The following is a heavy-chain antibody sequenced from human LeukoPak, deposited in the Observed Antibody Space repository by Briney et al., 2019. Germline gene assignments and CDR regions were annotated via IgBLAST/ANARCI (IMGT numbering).Heavy chain of an antibody. Sequence: GASVKVSCKASGYTFTSYYIHWVRQAPGQGLEWMGIINPSTGGTSYAQKFQGRGTMTRDTSTSTVYMELSSLRSEDTAVYYCARDRGIVGTTWGWYFDLWGRGTLVTVSS. CDR3: ARDRGIVGTTWGWYFDL. CDR2: INPSTGGT. CDR1: GYTFTSYY. J-gene: IGHJ2*01. D-gene: IGHD1-26*01. V-gene: IGHV1-46*01.